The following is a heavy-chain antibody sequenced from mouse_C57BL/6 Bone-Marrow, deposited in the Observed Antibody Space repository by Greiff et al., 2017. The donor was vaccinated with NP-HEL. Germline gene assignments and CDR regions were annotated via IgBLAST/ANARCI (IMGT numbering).Heavy chain of an antibody. J-gene: IGHJ1*03. D-gene: IGHD1-1*01. CDR1: GYTFTSYW. V-gene: IGHV1-59*01. Sequence: VQLQQPGAELVRPGTSVKLSCKASGYTFTSYWMHWVKQRPGQGLEWIGVIDPSDSYTNYNQKFKGKATLTVDTSSSTAYMQLSSLTSEDSAVYYCARSKIYYYGSSLGDVWGTGTTVTVSS. CDR3: ARSKIYYYGSSLGDV. CDR2: IDPSDSYT.